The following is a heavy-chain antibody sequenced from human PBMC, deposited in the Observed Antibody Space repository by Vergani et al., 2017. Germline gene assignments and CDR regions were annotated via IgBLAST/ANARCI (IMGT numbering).Heavy chain of an antibody. V-gene: IGHV3-20*04. CDR3: ARDYEMATTLTVGSFDY. CDR2: INWNGGST. CDR1: GFTFDDYG. D-gene: IGHD5-24*01. J-gene: IGHJ4*02. Sequence: EVQLVESGGGVVRPGGSLRLSCAASGFTFDDYGMSWVRQAPGKGLEWVSGINWNGGSTGYADSVKGRFTISRDNAKNSLYLQMNSLRAADTALYYCARDYEMATTLTVGSFDYWGQGTLVTVSS.